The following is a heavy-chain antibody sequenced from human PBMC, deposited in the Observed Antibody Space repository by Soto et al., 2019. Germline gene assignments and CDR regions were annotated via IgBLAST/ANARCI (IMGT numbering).Heavy chain of an antibody. V-gene: IGHV1-18*01. J-gene: IGHJ4*02. CDR3: ARVEDCSGGSCYSGALDY. D-gene: IGHD2-15*01. Sequence: QVQLVQSGAEVKKPGASVKVSFKASGYSFTSYVISWVREAPGQGFEWMGWISAYNGNTNYAQKLQGRVTMTTDTSTSTAYMELRSLRSDDTAVYYCARVEDCSGGSCYSGALDYWGQGTLVTVSS. CDR2: ISAYNGNT. CDR1: GYSFTSYV.